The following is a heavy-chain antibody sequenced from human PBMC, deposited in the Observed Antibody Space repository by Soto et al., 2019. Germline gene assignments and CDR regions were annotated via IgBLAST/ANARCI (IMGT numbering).Heavy chain of an antibody. CDR1: GGSISSGDYY. Sequence: SETLSLTCTVSGGSISSGDYYWSWIRQPPGKGLEWIGYIYYSGSTYYNPSLKSRVTISVDTSKNQFSLKLSSVTAADTAVYYCARAYFWSGYYLDYWGQGTLVTVSS. CDR2: IYYSGST. D-gene: IGHD3-3*01. V-gene: IGHV4-30-4*01. CDR3: ARAYFWSGYYLDY. J-gene: IGHJ4*02.